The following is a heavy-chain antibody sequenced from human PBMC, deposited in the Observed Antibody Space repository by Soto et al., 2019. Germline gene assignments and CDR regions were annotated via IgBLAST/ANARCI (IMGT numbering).Heavy chain of an antibody. D-gene: IGHD3-16*01. CDR3: ARARYDYIWGRPRAFDI. Sequence: EVQLVESGGGLVQPGGSLRLSCAASGFTFSSYSMNWVRQAPGKGLEWVSYISSSSSTIYYADSVKGRFTISRDNAKNSLYLQMNSLRAEDTAVYYCARARYDYIWGRPRAFDIWGQGTMVTVSS. J-gene: IGHJ3*02. CDR1: GFTFSSYS. V-gene: IGHV3-48*01. CDR2: ISSSSSTI.